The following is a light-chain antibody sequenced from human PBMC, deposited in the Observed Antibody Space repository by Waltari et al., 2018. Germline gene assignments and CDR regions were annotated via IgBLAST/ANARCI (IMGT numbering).Light chain of an antibody. V-gene: IGLV3-1*01. J-gene: IGLJ1*01. Sequence: SYELTQPPSLSVSPGPTANTTCSGDKLGGKFVSWYQQKAGQSPVLVIYQDTKRPSGIPERFSGSNSGNTAALTISGTQTVDEGDYYCQAWVSSSVLFVFGPGTKVTVL. CDR2: QDT. CDR1: KLGGKF. CDR3: QAWVSSSVLFV.